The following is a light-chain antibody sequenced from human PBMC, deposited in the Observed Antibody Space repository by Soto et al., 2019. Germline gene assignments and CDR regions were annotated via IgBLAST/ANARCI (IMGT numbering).Light chain of an antibody. CDR3: QSYDSSLSAYV. V-gene: IGLV2-14*01. CDR1: SSDVGGYNS. CDR2: EVS. Sequence: QSALTQPASVSGSPGQSITISCTGTSSDVGGYNSVSWFQQHPSKAPKLIIYEVSHRPSGVSIRFSGSKSGNTASLTISGLQAEDEADYYCQSYDSSLSAYVFGTGTKVTVL. J-gene: IGLJ1*01.